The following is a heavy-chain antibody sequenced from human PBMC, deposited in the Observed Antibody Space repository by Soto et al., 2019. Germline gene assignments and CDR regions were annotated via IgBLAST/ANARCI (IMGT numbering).Heavy chain of an antibody. D-gene: IGHD5-18*01. CDR3: ARLGTIQLYQYGMDV. CDR1: GYSFTSYW. V-gene: IGHV5-51*01. Sequence: PGESLKISCKGSGYSFTSYWIGWVRQMPGKGLEWMGIIYPGDSDTRYSPSFQGQVNISADKSISTAYLQWSSLKAPDTAMYYCARLGTIQLYQYGMDVWGQGTTVTVSS. J-gene: IGHJ6*02. CDR2: IYPGDSDT.